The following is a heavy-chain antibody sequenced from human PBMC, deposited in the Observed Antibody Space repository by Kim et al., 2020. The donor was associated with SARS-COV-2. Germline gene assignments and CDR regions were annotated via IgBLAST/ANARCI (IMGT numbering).Heavy chain of an antibody. Sequence: SETLSLTCNVSGVSITSNYWSWIRQPPGKGLEWIGYIYDTGNTKYSPSLKRRVTISADTSKNQFSLKLTAVTAADTAVYYCARRDFDANGYYYFDYCGQG. D-gene: IGHD3-22*01. CDR3: ARRDFDANGYYYFDY. J-gene: IGHJ4*02. V-gene: IGHV4-59*13. CDR1: GVSITSNY. CDR2: IYDTGNT.